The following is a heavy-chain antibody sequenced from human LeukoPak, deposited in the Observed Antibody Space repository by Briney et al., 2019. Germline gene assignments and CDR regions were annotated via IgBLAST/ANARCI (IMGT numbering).Heavy chain of an antibody. V-gene: IGHV1-2*02. CDR3: ASDTIPSQYYYSYMDV. J-gene: IGHJ6*03. Sequence: GASVKVSCKASGYTFTGYYMHWVRQAPGQGLEWMGWINPNSGGTNYAQKFQGRVTMTRDTSISTAYMELSRLRSDDTAVYYCASDTIPSQYYYSYMDVWGKGTTVTVSS. CDR1: GYTFTGYY. CDR2: INPNSGGT. D-gene: IGHD3-3*01.